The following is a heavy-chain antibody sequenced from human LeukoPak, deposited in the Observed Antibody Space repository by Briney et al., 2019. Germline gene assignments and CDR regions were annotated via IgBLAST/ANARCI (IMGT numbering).Heavy chain of an antibody. CDR3: ARDQRVRGVTMD. J-gene: IGHJ4*02. D-gene: IGHD3-10*01. CDR2: IKQDGSEK. Sequence: GGSLRLSCAASGFTVSSIHMVWVRQAPGKGLEWVANIKQDGSEKYYVDSVKGRFTISRDNAKNSLYLQMNSLRAEDTAVYYCARDQRVRGVTMDWGQGTLVTVSS. V-gene: IGHV3-7*03. CDR1: GFTVSSIH.